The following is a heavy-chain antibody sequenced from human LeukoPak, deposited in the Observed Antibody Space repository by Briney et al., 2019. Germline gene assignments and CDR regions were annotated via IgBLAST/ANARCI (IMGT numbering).Heavy chain of an antibody. CDR2: IRPNSVDT. CDR3: ARPRGSSGWLDY. CDR1: GYTFTGYY. V-gene: IGHV1-2*02. D-gene: IGHD6-19*01. J-gene: IGHJ4*02. Sequence: ASVKVSCKGSGYTFTGYYLHWLRQAPGQGLEWMGYIRPNSVDTNYAQEFQGRVSMTRDTSRTTAYMELSRLRSDDTAVYYCARPRGSSGWLDYWGQGTPVTVSS.